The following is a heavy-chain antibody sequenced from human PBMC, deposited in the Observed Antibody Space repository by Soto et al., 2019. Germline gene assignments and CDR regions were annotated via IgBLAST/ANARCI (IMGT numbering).Heavy chain of an antibody. J-gene: IGHJ4*02. CDR2: ISGSGGST. Sequence: EVQLLESGGGLVQPGGSLRLSCAASGFSFSTYAMHWVRQAPGKGLEWVSAISGSGGSTYYAASVKGRFTISRDNSKSTLYLQMNSLIAEDTAVYYCAKVKFDFWDGYEYWGQGTLVTVSS. V-gene: IGHV3-23*01. CDR1: GFSFSTYA. CDR3: AKVKFDFWDGYEY. D-gene: IGHD3-3*01.